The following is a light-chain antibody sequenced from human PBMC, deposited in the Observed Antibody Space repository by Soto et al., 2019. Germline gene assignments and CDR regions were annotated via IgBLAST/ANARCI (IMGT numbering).Light chain of an antibody. Sequence: IVLTRSAGAMALSSGAGATRSCRASQSVSHTYLAWYQQKPGQAPRLLIDAASSRATGIPERFSGSGSGTDFTLTSSRLEPEDFAVYYCQQYGSSPITFGQGTRLEIK. J-gene: IGKJ5*01. CDR1: QSVSHTY. CDR3: QQYGSSPIT. V-gene: IGKV3-20*01. CDR2: AAS.